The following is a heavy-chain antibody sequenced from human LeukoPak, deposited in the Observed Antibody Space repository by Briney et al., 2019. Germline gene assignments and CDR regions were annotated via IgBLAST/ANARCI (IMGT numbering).Heavy chain of an antibody. Sequence: GGSLRLSCAASGFTFSNYSMNWVRQAPGKGLEWVSYISSVSSTIYYADSVKGRFTISRDNAKNSLYLQMNSLRAEDTAVYYCARGIGTGRQPFDYWGQGTLVTVSS. J-gene: IGHJ4*02. V-gene: IGHV3-48*01. CDR2: ISSVSSTI. D-gene: IGHD1-1*01. CDR3: ARGIGTGRQPFDY. CDR1: GFTFSNYS.